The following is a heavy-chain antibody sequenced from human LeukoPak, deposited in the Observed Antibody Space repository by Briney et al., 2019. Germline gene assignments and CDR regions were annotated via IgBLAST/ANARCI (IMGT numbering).Heavy chain of an antibody. J-gene: IGHJ3*02. CDR1: GFAFSSYG. CDR2: ISSSSTTR. D-gene: IGHD4-17*01. V-gene: IGHV3-48*04. Sequence: GGSLRLSCAASGFAFSSYGMDWVRQPPGKGLEWVSYISSSSTTRYYADSVKGRFTISRDNAKNSLFLQMDSLRADDTAVYYCARGTYGAFDIWGHGTMVTVSS. CDR3: ARGTYGAFDI.